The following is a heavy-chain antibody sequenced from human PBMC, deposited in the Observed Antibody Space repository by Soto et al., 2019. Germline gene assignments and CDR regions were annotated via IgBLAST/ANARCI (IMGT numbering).Heavy chain of an antibody. Sequence: GESLKVSCKGAGYGFAGYWITWVRQKPGKGLEWMGRIDPSDSQTYYSPSFRGHVTISATKSITTVFLQWSSLRASDTAMYYCARQIYDSDTGPNFQYYFDSWGQGTTVTVP. CDR2: IDPSDSQT. V-gene: IGHV5-10-1*01. J-gene: IGHJ4*02. CDR3: ARQIYDSDTGPNFQYYFDS. CDR1: GYGFAGYW. D-gene: IGHD3-22*01.